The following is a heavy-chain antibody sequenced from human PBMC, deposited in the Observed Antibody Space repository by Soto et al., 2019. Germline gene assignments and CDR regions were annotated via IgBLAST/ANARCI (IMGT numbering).Heavy chain of an antibody. J-gene: IGHJ3*02. CDR1: GYTFTSYY. D-gene: IGHD2-21*02. Sequence: QVQLVQSGAEVKKPGASVKVSCKASGYTFTSYYMHWVRQAPGQGLEWMGIINPSGGSTSYAQKFQGRVTMTRDTSTSTVYMELRSLRSEDTAVYYCARTFTIECGGDXXXVGGAFDIWGQGTMVTVSS. V-gene: IGHV1-46*01. CDR2: INPSGGST. CDR3: ARTFTIECGGDXXXVGGAFDI.